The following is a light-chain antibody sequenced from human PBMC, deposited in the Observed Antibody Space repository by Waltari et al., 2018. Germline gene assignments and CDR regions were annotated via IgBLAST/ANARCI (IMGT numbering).Light chain of an antibody. Sequence: DIVMTQSPDSLAVSLGERATINCKSSQSVLHSSSSRNYFGWYQQKPGQPPKLLIYWASTRVAGVPDRFSGSGSGTDFTLTISSLQAEDVAVYYCQQYYSPPFTFGPGTKVDI. CDR3: QQYYSPPFT. V-gene: IGKV4-1*01. CDR2: WAS. CDR1: QSVLHSSSSRNY. J-gene: IGKJ3*01.